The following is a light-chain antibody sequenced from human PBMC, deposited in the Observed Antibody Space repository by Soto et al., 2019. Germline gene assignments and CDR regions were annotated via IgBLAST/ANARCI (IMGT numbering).Light chain of an antibody. CDR3: QQYNHYSGLT. J-gene: IGKJ4*01. V-gene: IGKV3-15*01. Sequence: EIVMTQSPATLSLSPGERATLSCRASQSVSSNLAWYQQKPGQAPRLLIYGASTRATGIPARFSGSGSGAEFTLTISSLQPDDFATYYCQQYNHYSGLTFGGGTKVDIK. CDR2: GAS. CDR1: QSVSSN.